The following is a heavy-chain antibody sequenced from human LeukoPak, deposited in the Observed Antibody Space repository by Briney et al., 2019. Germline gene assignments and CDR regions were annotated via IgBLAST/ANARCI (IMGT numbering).Heavy chain of an antibody. CDR3: ATDLLVEGVFDY. D-gene: IGHD1-26*01. CDR2: FDPEDGET. J-gene: IGHJ4*02. CDR1: GYTFTGYY. V-gene: IGHV1-24*01. Sequence: ASVKVSCKASGYTFTGYYLHWVRQAPGKGLEWMGGFDPEDGETIYAQKFQGRVTMTEDTSTDTAYMELSSLRSEDTAVYYCATDLLVEGVFDYWGQGTLVTVSS.